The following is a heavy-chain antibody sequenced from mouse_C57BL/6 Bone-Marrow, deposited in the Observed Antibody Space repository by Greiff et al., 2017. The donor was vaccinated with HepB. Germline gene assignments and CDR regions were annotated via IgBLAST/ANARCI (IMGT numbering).Heavy chain of an antibody. CDR1: GFSLSTSGMG. J-gene: IGHJ4*01. CDR3: ARRGFYYGNYVDAMDY. CDR2: IYWDDDK. V-gene: IGHV8-12*01. D-gene: IGHD2-1*01. Sequence: QVTLKVSGPGILQSSQTLSLTCSFSGFSLSTSGMGVSWIRQPSGKGLEWLAHIYWDDDKRYNPSLKSRLTIAKDTSRNQVFLKITSVDTADTATYYCARRGFYYGNYVDAMDYWGQGTSVTVSS.